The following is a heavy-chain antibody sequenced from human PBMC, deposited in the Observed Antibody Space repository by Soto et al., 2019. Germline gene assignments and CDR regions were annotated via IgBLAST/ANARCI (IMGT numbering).Heavy chain of an antibody. Sequence: QVPLVESGGGVVQPGRSLRLSCAASGFTFSTYGMHWVRQAPGKGLEWVAVISYDGRNKYYADSVKGRFTISRDNSKNTLYLQMNSLRAEDTAVYYCAKDHLMTTVTTVGYWGQGTLVTVSS. CDR1: GFTFSTYG. CDR3: AKDHLMTTVTTVGY. D-gene: IGHD4-17*01. V-gene: IGHV3-30*18. J-gene: IGHJ4*02. CDR2: ISYDGRNK.